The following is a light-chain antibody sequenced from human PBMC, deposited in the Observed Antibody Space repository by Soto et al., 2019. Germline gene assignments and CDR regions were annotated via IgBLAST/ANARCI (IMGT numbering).Light chain of an antibody. CDR1: QSVSSY. Sequence: EIFLTQSPATLSLCPGERATLSCRASQSVSSYLAWYQQKPGQAPRLLIYDASNRATGIPARFSGSGSGTDFTLTISSLEPEDFAVYYCQQRSNWPPWTFGQGTKVDIK. CDR3: QQRSNWPPWT. CDR2: DAS. V-gene: IGKV3-11*01. J-gene: IGKJ1*01.